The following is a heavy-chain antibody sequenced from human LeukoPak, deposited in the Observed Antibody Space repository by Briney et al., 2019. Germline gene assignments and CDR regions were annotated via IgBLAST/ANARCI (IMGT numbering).Heavy chain of an antibody. V-gene: IGHV3-49*04. CDR2: IRSKAYGGTT. CDR1: GFTFGDYA. Sequence: GGSLRLSCTASGFTFGDYAMSWVRQAPGKGLEWVGFIRSKAYGGTTEYAASVKGRFTISRDDSKSIAYLQMNSLKTEDTAVYYCTRPPFGHTDFYFDYWGQGTLVTVSS. J-gene: IGHJ4*02. D-gene: IGHD2-21*02. CDR3: TRPPFGHTDFYFDY.